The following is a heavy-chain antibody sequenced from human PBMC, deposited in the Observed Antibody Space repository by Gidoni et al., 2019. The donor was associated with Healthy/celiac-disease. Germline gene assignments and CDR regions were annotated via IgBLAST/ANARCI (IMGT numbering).Heavy chain of an antibody. D-gene: IGHD2-8*01. J-gene: IGHJ6*02. CDR1: GGSISSYY. V-gene: IGHV4-59*01. CDR3: ARWTLVSYYYGMDV. Sequence: QVQLQESGPGLVKPSETLSLTCTVSGGSISSYYWSWIRQPPGKGLEWIGYIYYSGSTNYNPSLKSRVTISVDTSKNQFSLKLSSVTAADTAVYYCARWTLVSYYYGMDVWGQGTTVTVSS. CDR2: IYYSGST.